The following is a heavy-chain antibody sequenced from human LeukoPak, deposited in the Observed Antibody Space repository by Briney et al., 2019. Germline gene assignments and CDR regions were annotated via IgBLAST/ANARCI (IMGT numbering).Heavy chain of an antibody. Sequence: KPSETLSLTCTVSGDSIRSSEYYWGWIRQPPGKGLEWIGNIYYSGNTYYNPSLKSRVTMSVDTSKNQISLKLSSVTAADTAVYYCARHDRGSYFLFDYWGQGTLVTVSS. CDR1: GDSIRSSEYY. J-gene: IGHJ4*02. D-gene: IGHD1-26*01. CDR2: IYYSGNT. V-gene: IGHV4-39*07. CDR3: ARHDRGSYFLFDY.